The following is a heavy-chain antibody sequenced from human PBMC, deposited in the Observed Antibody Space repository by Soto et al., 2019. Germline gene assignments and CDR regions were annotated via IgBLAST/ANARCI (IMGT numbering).Heavy chain of an antibody. Sequence: GGSLRLSCAASGFDFDDYAIHWVRQAPGKGLEWVSGISWNSATIAYADSVKGRFTISRDNAKNSLYLQMNSLGPEDTSLYYCVRGQLRTVAVAGYFDHWGQGSLVTVSS. D-gene: IGHD6-19*01. CDR1: GFDFDDYA. CDR2: ISWNSATI. J-gene: IGHJ4*02. CDR3: VRGQLRTVAVAGYFDH. V-gene: IGHV3-9*01.